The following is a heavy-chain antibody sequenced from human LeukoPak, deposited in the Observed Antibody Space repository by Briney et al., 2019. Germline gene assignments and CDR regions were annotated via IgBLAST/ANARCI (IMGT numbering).Heavy chain of an antibody. CDR2: IYYSGST. D-gene: IGHD6-13*01. Sequence: PSETLSLTCTVSGGSISSSSYYWGWIRQPPGKGLEWIGSIYYSGSTYYNPSLKSRVTISVDTSKNQFSLKLSSVTAADTAVYYCAGQQLVLELPDYWGQGTLVTVSS. V-gene: IGHV4-39*01. J-gene: IGHJ4*02. CDR1: GGSISSSSYY. CDR3: AGQQLVLELPDY.